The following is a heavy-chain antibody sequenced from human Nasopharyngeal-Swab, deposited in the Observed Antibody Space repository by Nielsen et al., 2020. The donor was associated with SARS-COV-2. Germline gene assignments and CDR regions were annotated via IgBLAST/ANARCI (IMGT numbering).Heavy chain of an antibody. D-gene: IGHD3-10*01. CDR3: ARHVPAILWFGVQSYYGMDV. CDR1: GGSISSSSYY. V-gene: IGHV4-39*01. CDR2: IYYSGST. Sequence: SETLSLTCTVSGGSISSSSYYWGWIRQPPGKGLEWIGSIYYSGSTYYNPSLKSRVTISVDTSKNQFSLKLSSVTAADTAVYYCARHVPAILWFGVQSYYGMDVWGQGTTVTVSS. J-gene: IGHJ6*02.